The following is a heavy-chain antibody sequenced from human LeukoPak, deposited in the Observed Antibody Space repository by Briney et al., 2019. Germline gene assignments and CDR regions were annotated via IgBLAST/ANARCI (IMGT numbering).Heavy chain of an antibody. CDR3: AKDRFCGGDYYPEFFHR. CDR2: ISGGGTGT. Sequence: GGSLRLSCAATGFTLSKYAMSWIRQAPGKGLEWVSGISGGGTGTYYADSVKGRFTISRDNSKKTLYLQMNSLRAEDTAVYYCAKDRFCGGDYYPEFFHRWGQGTLVTVSS. CDR1: GFTLSKYA. J-gene: IGHJ1*01. D-gene: IGHD2-21*02. V-gene: IGHV3-23*01.